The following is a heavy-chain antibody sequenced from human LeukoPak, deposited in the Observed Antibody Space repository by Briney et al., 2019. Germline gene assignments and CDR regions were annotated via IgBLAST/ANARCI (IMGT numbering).Heavy chain of an antibody. CDR2: IFYDGSNI. V-gene: IGHV3-33*01. CDR3: ARDWKTNSFDY. D-gene: IGHD1-1*01. Sequence: GGSLRLSCAASEFTFTTYGMHWVRQAPGKGLEWVAFIFYDGSNIYYADYVKGRFTISRDISKNTLYLQMDSLRAEDTAIYYCARDWKTNSFDYWGQGTLVTVSS. CDR1: EFTFTTYG. J-gene: IGHJ4*02.